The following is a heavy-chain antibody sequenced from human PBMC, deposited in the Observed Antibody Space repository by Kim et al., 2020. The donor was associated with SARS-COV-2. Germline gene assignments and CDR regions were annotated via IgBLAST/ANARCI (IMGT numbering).Heavy chain of an antibody. J-gene: IGHJ4*02. Sequence: SETLSLTCAVYGGSFSGYYWSWIRQPPGKGLEWIGEINHSGSTNYNPSLKSRVTISVDTSKNQFSLKLSSVTAADTAVYYCARGRGGSSWSRPPRTREFDYWGQGTLVTVSS. V-gene: IGHV4-34*01. CDR2: INHSGST. D-gene: IGHD6-13*01. CDR3: ARGRGGSSWSRPPRTREFDY. CDR1: GGSFSGYY.